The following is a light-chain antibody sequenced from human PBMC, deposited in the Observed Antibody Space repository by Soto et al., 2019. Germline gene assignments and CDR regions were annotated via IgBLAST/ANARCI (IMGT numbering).Light chain of an antibody. V-gene: IGKV1-16*02. Sequence: DIQMTQSPSSLSASVGDRVTITCRASQDINSNLAWFQQRPGKVPNTLSYAASSLQSEVPSKFSGSGSGTNFPLTSSSQQPEDLAAYCCQQYNSHPHTFGQGTELEIK. CDR2: AAS. CDR1: QDINSN. J-gene: IGKJ2*01. CDR3: QQYNSHPHT.